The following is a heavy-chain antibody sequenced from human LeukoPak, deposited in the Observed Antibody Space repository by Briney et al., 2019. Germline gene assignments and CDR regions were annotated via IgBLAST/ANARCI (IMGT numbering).Heavy chain of an antibody. D-gene: IGHD3-9*01. V-gene: IGHV1-18*01. Sequence: ASVKVSCKASGYTFTSYVISWVRQAPGQGLEWMGWISAYNGNTNFAQKLQGRVTMTTDTSTSTAYMDLRSLRSDDTAVYYCARDQAATNTQVRFCLDWGQGTLVTVSS. CDR3: ARDQAATNTQVRFCLD. CDR1: GYTFTSYV. J-gene: IGHJ4*02. CDR2: ISAYNGNT.